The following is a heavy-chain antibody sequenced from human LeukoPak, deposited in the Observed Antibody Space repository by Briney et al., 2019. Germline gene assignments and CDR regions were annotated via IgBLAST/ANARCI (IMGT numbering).Heavy chain of an antibody. CDR1: GFTFSSYG. CDR2: ISYDGSNK. D-gene: IGHD3-10*01. Sequence: GGSLRLSCAASGFTFSSYGMHWVRQAPGKGLEWLAVISYDGSNKYYADSVKGRFTISRDNSKNTLYLQMNSLRAEDTAVYYCAKDDGSGSSHYCYGMDVWGKGTTVIVSS. V-gene: IGHV3-30*18. CDR3: AKDDGSGSSHYCYGMDV. J-gene: IGHJ6*04.